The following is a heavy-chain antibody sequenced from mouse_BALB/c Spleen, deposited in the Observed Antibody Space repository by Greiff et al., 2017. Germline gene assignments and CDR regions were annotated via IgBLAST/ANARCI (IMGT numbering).Heavy chain of an antibody. CDR3: LYGNYFDY. Sequence: VHLVESGPSLVQPSQSLSITCTVSGFSLTSYGVHWVRQSPGKGLEWLGVIWRGGSTDYNAAFMSRLSITKDNSKSQVFFKMNSLQADDTAIYYCLYGNYFDYWGQGTTLTVSS. V-gene: IGHV2-5-1*01. D-gene: IGHD2-1*01. J-gene: IGHJ2*01. CDR2: IWRGGST. CDR1: GFSLTSYG.